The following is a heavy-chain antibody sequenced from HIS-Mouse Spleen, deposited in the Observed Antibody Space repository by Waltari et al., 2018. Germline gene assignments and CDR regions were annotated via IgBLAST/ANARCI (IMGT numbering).Heavy chain of an antibody. CDR1: GGTLGSYA. J-gene: IGHJ3*02. CDR2: IIPILGIA. Sequence: VQLVQSGAEVQTPGSSVKVSCKASGGTLGSYALSWVRQAPGQGLEWMGNIIPILGIANYAQKFQGRVTITADKSTSTAYMELSSLRSEDTAVYYCARCVDTAMEDAFYIWGQGTMVTVSS. CDR3: ARCVDTAMEDAFYI. D-gene: IGHD5-18*01. V-gene: IGHV1-69*04.